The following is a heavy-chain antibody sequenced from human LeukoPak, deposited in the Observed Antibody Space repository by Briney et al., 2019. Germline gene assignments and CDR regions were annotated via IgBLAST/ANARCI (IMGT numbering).Heavy chain of an antibody. CDR2: IIPIFGTA. CDR3: ARGPIVVVPAAKRRRWAWFDP. D-gene: IGHD2-2*01. CDR1: GGTFSRYA. J-gene: IGHJ5*02. V-gene: IGHV1-69*05. Sequence: AASVKVSCKASGGTFSRYAISWVRQAPGQGLEWMGGIIPIFGTANYAQKFQGRVTITTDESTSTAYMELSSLRSEDTAVYYCARGPIVVVPAAKRRRWAWFDPWGQGTLVTVSS.